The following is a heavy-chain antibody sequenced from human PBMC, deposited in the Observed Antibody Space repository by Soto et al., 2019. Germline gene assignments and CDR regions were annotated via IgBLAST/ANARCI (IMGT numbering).Heavy chain of an antibody. V-gene: IGHV1-3*01. CDR1: GYTFTSYA. CDR2: INAGNGNT. CDR3: ARVRGSGSYYRDAFDI. D-gene: IGHD3-10*01. J-gene: IGHJ3*02. Sequence: QVQLVQSGAEVKKPGASVKVSCKASGYTFTSYAMHWVRQAPGQRLEWMGWINAGNGNTKYSQKFQGRVTITRDTSASTAYMELSSLRSEDTAVYYCARVRGSGSYYRDAFDIWGHGTMVTVSP.